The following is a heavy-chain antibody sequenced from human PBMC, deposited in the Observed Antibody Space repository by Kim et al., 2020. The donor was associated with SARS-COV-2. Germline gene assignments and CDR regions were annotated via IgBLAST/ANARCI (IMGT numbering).Heavy chain of an antibody. V-gene: IGHV3-30*07. CDR3: ARGHRYSSGWYGAFDI. J-gene: IGHJ3*02. D-gene: IGHD6-19*01. Sequence: TWKSRVTITRDNAKNTLYLQMNSLRAEDTAVYYCARGHRYSSGWYGAFDIWGQGTMVTVSS.